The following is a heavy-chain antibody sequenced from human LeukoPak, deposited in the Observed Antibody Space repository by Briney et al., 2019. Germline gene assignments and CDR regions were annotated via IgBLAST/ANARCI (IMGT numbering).Heavy chain of an antibody. CDR2: IYYSGST. J-gene: IGHJ4*02. CDR1: GYSISSSNW. D-gene: IGHD6-19*01. V-gene: IGHV4-28*06. CDR3: ARMGGGSGGYFDY. Sequence: SETLSLTCAVSGYSISSSNWWGWIRQPPGKGLEWIGYIYYSGSTNYNPSLKSRVTMSVDTSKNQFSLKLSSVTALDTAVYYCARMGGGSGGYFDYWGQGTLVTVSS.